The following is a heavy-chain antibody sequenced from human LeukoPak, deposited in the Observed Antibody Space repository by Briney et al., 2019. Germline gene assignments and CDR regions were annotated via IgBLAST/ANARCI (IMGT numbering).Heavy chain of an antibody. J-gene: IGHJ4*02. D-gene: IGHD3-10*01. CDR2: IIPNIGVT. V-gene: IGHV1-2*02. Sequence: ASVKVSCKASGYTFTGYYMHWVRQAPGQGLEWMGWIIPNIGVTNYAQKFQGRVTMTRDTSISTAYMELSGLRSDDTAVYYCARGDSVGSGSYTYCFDYWGQGTLVTVSS. CDR3: ARGDSVGSGSYTYCFDY. CDR1: GYTFTGYY.